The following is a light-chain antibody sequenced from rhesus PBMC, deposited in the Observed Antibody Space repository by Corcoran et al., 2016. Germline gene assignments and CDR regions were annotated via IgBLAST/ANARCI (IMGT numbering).Light chain of an antibody. J-gene: IGKJ2*01. Sequence: DIQMSQSPSSLSASVGDRVTITCRASQGISSYLKWYQQKPCKSPKLLFYYSNSVAIGGPSMFIGSGSGTDYTLTITSLQPEDFATYYCQQSYSTPYSFGQGTKVEIK. CDR1: QGISSY. CDR2: YSN. CDR3: QQSYSTPYS. V-gene: IGKV1-32*03.